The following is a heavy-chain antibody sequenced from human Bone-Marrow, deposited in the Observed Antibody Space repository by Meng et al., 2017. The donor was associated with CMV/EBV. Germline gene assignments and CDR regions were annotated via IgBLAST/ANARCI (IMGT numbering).Heavy chain of an antibody. CDR2: INQDENEK. CDR1: GFPFSRYW. Sequence: GESLKISCEASGFPFSRYWMSWVRQAPGKGLEWVANINQDENEKYYADSVKGRFTISRDNAKNSLYLQMNSLRAEDTAVYYCARAYDFWSTDYYYGMDVWGQGTTVTVSS. J-gene: IGHJ6*02. V-gene: IGHV3-7*01. D-gene: IGHD3-3*01. CDR3: ARAYDFWSTDYYYGMDV.